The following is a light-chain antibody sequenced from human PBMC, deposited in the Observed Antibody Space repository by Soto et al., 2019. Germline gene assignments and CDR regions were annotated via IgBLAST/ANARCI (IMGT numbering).Light chain of an antibody. CDR3: CSYTRSGTLI. CDR2: DVS. V-gene: IGLV2-14*01. Sequence: QSVLNQPASVSGSPGQSITISCVGTSGDIGDYNYVSWYQQHPGKVPEVIIYDVSNRPSGVSYRFSGTKSGNTASLTVSGLQAEDEADYYCCSYTRSGTLIFGTGTKVTVL. J-gene: IGLJ1*01. CDR1: SGDIGDYNY.